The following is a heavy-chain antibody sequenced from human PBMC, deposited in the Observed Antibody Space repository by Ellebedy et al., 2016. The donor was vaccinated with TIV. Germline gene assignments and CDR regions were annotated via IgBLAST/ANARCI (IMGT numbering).Heavy chain of an antibody. D-gene: IGHD4-23*01. CDR1: GGTFSSYA. V-gene: IGHV1-69*13. Sequence: SVKVSCXASGGTFSSYAIRWVRQAPGQGLEWMGGIIPIFGTANYAQKLQGRVTMTADESTSTAYIELSSLRSEDTAVYYCATKLRRNGPGTLLVDYWGQGTLVTVSS. CDR3: ATKLRRNGPGTLLVDY. CDR2: IIPIFGTA. J-gene: IGHJ4*02.